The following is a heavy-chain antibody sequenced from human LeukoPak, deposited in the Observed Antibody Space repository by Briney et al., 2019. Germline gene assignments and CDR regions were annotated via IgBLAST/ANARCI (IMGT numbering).Heavy chain of an antibody. CDR3: AKAGAVVVVAAKYFDY. D-gene: IGHD2-15*01. CDR1: GFTFSSYA. V-gene: IGHV3-23*01. CDR2: ISGSGGST. J-gene: IGHJ4*02. Sequence: GGSLRLSGAASGFTFSSYAMSWVRQAPGKGLEWVSAISGSGGSTYYADSVKGRFTISRDNSKNTLYLQMNSLRAEDTAVYYCAKAGAVVVVAAKYFDYWGQGTLVTVSS.